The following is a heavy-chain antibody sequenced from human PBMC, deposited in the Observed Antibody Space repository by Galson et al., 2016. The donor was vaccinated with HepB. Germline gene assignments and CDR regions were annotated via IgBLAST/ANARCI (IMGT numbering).Heavy chain of an antibody. J-gene: IGHJ5*02. CDR2: IIPNFLKT. V-gene: IGHV3-23*01. Sequence: SLRLSCTASGYTFSNYGMAWVRQAPGKGLERISGIIPNFLKTPYAHDVQGRFTLSTDTSENTLDLQMSSLRTEDTAVYYCAKVSYRANNGYSGASESWGQGALVTVSS. CDR1: GYTFSNYG. CDR3: AKVSYRANNGYSGASES. D-gene: IGHD3-22*01.